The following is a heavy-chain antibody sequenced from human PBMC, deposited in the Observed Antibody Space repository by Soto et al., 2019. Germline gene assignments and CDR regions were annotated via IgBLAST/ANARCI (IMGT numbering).Heavy chain of an antibody. J-gene: IGHJ5*02. CDR2: IIPIFGTA. CDR1: RGTFSSYA. Sequence: QVQLVQSGAEVKKPGSSVKVSCKASRGTFSSYAISWVRQAPGQGLEWMGGIIPIFGTANYAQKFQGRVTITADESTSTAYMELSSLRSEDTAVYYCAVGGERYSISRTWFDPWGQGTLVTVSS. CDR3: AVGGERYSISRTWFDP. D-gene: IGHD2-15*01. V-gene: IGHV1-69*01.